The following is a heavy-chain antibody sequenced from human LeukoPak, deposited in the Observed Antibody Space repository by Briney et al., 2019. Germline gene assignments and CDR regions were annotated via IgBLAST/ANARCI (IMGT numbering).Heavy chain of an antibody. CDR2: ISSSSSYI. D-gene: IGHD6-13*01. Sequence: GGSLRLSCAASGFTFSSYSMNWVRRAPGKGLEWVSSISSSSSYIYYADSVKGRFTISRDNAKNSLYLQMNSLRAEDTAVYYCARDRWVAAAGPPFDYWGQGTLVTVSS. V-gene: IGHV3-21*01. J-gene: IGHJ4*02. CDR3: ARDRWVAAAGPPFDY. CDR1: GFTFSSYS.